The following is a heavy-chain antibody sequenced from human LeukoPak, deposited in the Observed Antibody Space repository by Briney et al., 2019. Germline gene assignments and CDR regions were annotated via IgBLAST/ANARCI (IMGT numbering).Heavy chain of an antibody. J-gene: IGHJ4*02. CDR2: INPSGGST. CDR1: ASPFTAYY. V-gene: IGHV1-46*01. Sequence: ASVKASCKASASPFTAYYMHWVRQAPGQGLEWMGGINPSGGSTSYAQKFQGRLTMTRDTSTSTVYMELSSLRSEDTAVYYCARDRGEGYYFDYWGQGTLVTVSS. D-gene: IGHD3-10*01. CDR3: ARDRGEGYYFDY.